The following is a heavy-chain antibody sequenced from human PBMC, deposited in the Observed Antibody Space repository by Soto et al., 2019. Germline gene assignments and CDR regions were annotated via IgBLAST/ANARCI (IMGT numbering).Heavy chain of an antibody. D-gene: IGHD4-17*01. CDR3: TTVSRGYGDQTRYYYYYMDV. CDR1: GFTFSNAW. V-gene: IGHV3-15*01. CDR2: IKSKTDGGTT. Sequence: EVQLVESGGGLVKPGGSLRLSCAASGFTFSNAWMSWVRQAPGKGLEWVGRIKSKTDGGTTDYAAPVKGRFTISRDDSKSTLYLQMNSLKTEDTAVYYCTTVSRGYGDQTRYYYYYMDVWGKGTTVTVSS. J-gene: IGHJ6*03.